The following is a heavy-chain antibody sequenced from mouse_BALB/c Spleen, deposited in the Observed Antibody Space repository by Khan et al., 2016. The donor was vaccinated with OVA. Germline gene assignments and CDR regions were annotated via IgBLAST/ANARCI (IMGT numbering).Heavy chain of an antibody. J-gene: IGHJ2*01. Sequence: VELVESGAELARPGASVKMSCKASGYTFTNYTMHWVKQRPGQGLEWIGYINPSSGYTNYNQKFKDKATLTADKSSSTAYMQLTSLTSEDSAVYYCVRAPVHPYFFDCWGQGTTLTVSS. CDR1: GYTFTNYT. CDR3: VRAPVHPYFFDC. CDR2: INPSSGYT. V-gene: IGHV1-4*01.